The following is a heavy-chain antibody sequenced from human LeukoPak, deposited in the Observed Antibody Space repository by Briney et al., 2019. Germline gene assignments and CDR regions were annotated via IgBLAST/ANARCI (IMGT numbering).Heavy chain of an antibody. J-gene: IGHJ4*02. CDR2: IYYSGST. CDR3: AREGYRGTYLDY. V-gene: IGHV4-59*01. D-gene: IGHD1-26*01. CDR1: GGSISSYY. Sequence: SETLSLTCTVSGGSISSYYWSWIRQPPGKGLEWIGYIYYSGSTNYNPSLKSRVTISVDTSKNQFSLKLSSVTAADTAVYYCAREGYRGTYLDYGGRGPLVPVSS.